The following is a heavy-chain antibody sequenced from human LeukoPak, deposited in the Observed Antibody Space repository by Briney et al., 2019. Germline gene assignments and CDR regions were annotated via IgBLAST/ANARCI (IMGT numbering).Heavy chain of an antibody. CDR3: ARSIGLTGGGVDV. J-gene: IGHJ6*02. CDR1: GFTFSDYN. D-gene: IGHD3-9*01. V-gene: IGHV3-11*01. CDR2: ITNGGSTI. Sequence: PGGSLRLSCAASGFTFSDYNMNWVRQAPGKGLEWVSYITNGGSTIHHADSVKGRFTISRDNAKKTLYLQMNSLSAEATAVYYCARSIGLTGGGVDVWGQGTTVTVSS.